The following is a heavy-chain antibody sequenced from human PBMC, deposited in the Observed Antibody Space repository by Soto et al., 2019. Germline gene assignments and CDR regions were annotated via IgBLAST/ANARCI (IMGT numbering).Heavy chain of an antibody. J-gene: IGHJ6*02. D-gene: IGHD3-3*01. CDR1: GYTFTSYY. V-gene: IGHV1-8*02. Sequence: ASVEVSCKASGYTFTSYYMNWVRQATGQGLEWMGWMNPNSGNTGYAQKFKGRVTMTRNTSTSTAYMELSSLRSEDTAVYYCARGAKGGVTIFGVVITPLDQYYYYGMDVWGQGTTVTVSS. CDR3: ARGAKGGVTIFGVVITPLDQYYYYGMDV. CDR2: MNPNSGNT.